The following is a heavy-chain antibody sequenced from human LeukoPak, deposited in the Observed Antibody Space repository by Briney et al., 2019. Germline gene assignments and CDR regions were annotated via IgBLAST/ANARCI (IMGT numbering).Heavy chain of an antibody. V-gene: IGHV3-7*04. CDR2: IKQDGSEK. D-gene: IGHD3-9*01. J-gene: IGHJ4*02. Sequence: GGSLRLSCAVSGLTFSRYWMSWVRQAPGKGLEWVANIKQDGSEKYFVDSVKGRFTISRDNAKNSLYLQMNSLRAEDTAVYYCARAESDILTGYYMGPLDYWGQGTLVTVSS. CDR3: ARAESDILTGYYMGPLDY. CDR1: GLTFSRYW.